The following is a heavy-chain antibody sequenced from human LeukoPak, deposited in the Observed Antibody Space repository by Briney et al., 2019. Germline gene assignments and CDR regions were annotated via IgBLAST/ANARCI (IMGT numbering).Heavy chain of an antibody. Sequence: PGGSLRLSRAASGFTFSDYYMSWIRQAPGKGLEWVSYISSSSSYTNYADSVKGRFTISRDNAKNSLYLQMNSLRAEDTAVYYCAREYGGYSYGRFDYWGQGTLVTVSS. CDR3: AREYGGYSYGRFDY. CDR2: ISSSSSYT. J-gene: IGHJ4*02. CDR1: GFTFSDYY. D-gene: IGHD5-18*01. V-gene: IGHV3-11*06.